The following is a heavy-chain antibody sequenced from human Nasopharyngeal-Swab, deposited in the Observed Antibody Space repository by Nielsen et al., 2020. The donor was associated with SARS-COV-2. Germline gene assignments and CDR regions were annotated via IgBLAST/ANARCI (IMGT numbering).Heavy chain of an antibody. V-gene: IGHV5-51*01. J-gene: IGHJ4*02. D-gene: IGHD5-24*01. CDR1: GFSFNDYW. CDR2: IYPRDSDT. CDR3: ARLRDGYSNTGFDY. Sequence: GESLKISCKASGFSFNDYWIAWVRQMPGKALEWLGTIYPRDSDTRYSPSFRGQVTISADKSITTAYLQWSSLKASDTATFYCARLRDGYSNTGFDYSGPGTVVIVSS.